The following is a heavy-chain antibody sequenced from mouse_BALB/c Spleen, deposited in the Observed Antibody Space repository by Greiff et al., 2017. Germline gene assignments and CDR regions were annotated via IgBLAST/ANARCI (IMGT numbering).Heavy chain of an antibody. CDR2: IWAGGST. J-gene: IGHJ4*01. Sequence: VQLQESGPGLVAPSQSLSITCTVSGFSLTSYGVHWVRQPPGKGLEWLGVIWAGGSTNYNSALMSRLSISKDNSKSQVFLKMNSLQTDDTAMYYCASLYYGSSYAMDYWGQGTSVTVSS. CDR3: ASLYYGSSYAMDY. V-gene: IGHV2-9*02. D-gene: IGHD1-1*01. CDR1: GFSLTSYG.